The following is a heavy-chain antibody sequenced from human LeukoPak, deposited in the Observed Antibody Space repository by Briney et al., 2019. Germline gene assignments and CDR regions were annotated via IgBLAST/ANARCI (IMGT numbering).Heavy chain of an antibody. D-gene: IGHD3-22*01. CDR1: GITLSNYG. CDR3: AKRGVVIRVILVGFHKEAYYFDS. V-gene: IGHV3-23*01. Sequence: PGGSLRLSCRVSGITLSNYGMSWVRQAPGKGLEWVAGISGSGGSTNYADSVKGRFTISRDNPENTLYLQMTSLRAEDTAVYFCAKRGVVIRVILVGFHKEAYYFDSWGQGALVTVSS. J-gene: IGHJ4*02. CDR2: ISGSGGST.